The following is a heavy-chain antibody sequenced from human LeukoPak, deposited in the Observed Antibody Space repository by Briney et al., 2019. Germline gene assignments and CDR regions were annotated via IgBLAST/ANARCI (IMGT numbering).Heavy chain of an antibody. V-gene: IGHV3-30*03. CDR3: ARALAAAGPIDY. J-gene: IGHJ4*02. CDR1: GFTLSSYG. Sequence: TGGSLRLSCAASGFTLSSYGVHWVRQAPGRGLEWVAVISYDGSNKYYADSVKGRFTISRDNSKNTLYLQMNSLRAEDTAVYYCARALAAAGPIDYWGQGTLVTVSS. D-gene: IGHD6-13*01. CDR2: ISYDGSNK.